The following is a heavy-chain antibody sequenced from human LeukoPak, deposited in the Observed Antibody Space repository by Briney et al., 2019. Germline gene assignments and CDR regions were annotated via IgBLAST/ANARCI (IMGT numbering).Heavy chain of an antibody. CDR1: GGSISSYY. D-gene: IGHD6-6*01. CDR2: IYTSGST. J-gene: IGHJ4*02. CDR3: ASHFEYSSSSAYYFDY. V-gene: IGHV4-4*07. Sequence: SETLSLTCTVSGGSISSYYWSWIRQPAWKGLEWIGRIYTSGSTNYNPSLKSRVTMSVDTSKNQFSLKLSSVTAADTAVYYCASHFEYSSSSAYYFDYWGQGTLVTVSS.